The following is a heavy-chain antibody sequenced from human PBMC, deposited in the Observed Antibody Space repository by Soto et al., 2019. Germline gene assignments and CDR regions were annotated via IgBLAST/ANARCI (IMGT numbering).Heavy chain of an antibody. Sequence: QVQVQQSGPGLVKPSETLSLTCTVSSGPSKSHNWGWIRQPPGRGLEWIGYVYDTWSTSYNPSLKSRVTVSADTSTNRISLTLRFVTAANTAVYDCVRQGIGFLHGVVDVWGQGTTVIVSS. V-gene: IGHV4-59*08. D-gene: IGHD3-10*01. CDR2: VYDTWST. CDR1: SGPSKSHN. CDR3: VRQGIGFLHGVVDV. J-gene: IGHJ6*01.